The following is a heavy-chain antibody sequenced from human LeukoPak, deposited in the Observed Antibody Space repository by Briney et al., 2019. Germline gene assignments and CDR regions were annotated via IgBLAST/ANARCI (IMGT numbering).Heavy chain of an antibody. CDR2: ISLSGGIT. CDR3: AQDWPSAVTNTPGF. V-gene: IGHV3-23*01. Sequence: GGPLTLSCAASGFTLTNYVIIWLPQAPGKGLEGVSSISLSGGITYYADSVNGRFTLSRDNSRNTVYFQMNSLRDEDTAIYYCAQDWPSAVTNTPGFWGQGTMVIVSS. CDR1: GFTLTNYV. D-gene: IGHD4-17*01. J-gene: IGHJ3*01.